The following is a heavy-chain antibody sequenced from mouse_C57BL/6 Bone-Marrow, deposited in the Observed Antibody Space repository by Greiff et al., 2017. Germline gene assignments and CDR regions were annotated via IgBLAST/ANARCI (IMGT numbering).Heavy chain of an antibody. CDR1: GYTFTSYW. CDR3: TSPIYYDDEGLYYYAMDY. V-gene: IGHV1-5*01. Sequence: EVQGVESGTVLARPGASVKMSCKTSGYTFTSYWMHWVKQRPGQGLEWIGAIYPGNSDTSYNQKFKGKAKLTAVTSASTAYMELSSLTNEDSAVYYCTSPIYYDDEGLYYYAMDYWGQGTSVTVSS. CDR2: IYPGNSDT. J-gene: IGHJ4*01. D-gene: IGHD2-4*01.